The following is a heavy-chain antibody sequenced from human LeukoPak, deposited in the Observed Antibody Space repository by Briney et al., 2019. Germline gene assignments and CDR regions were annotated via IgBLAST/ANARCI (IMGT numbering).Heavy chain of an antibody. J-gene: IGHJ4*02. CDR1: GVTCGECV. D-gene: IGHD3-22*01. CDR3: TGSSDYYDGSGYYFPLGY. V-gene: IGHV3-49*04. CDR2: IRSKVYGGTT. Sequence: PGGSLRHLCTVAGVTCGECVLSSVVAASGKKLEWVGFIRSKVYGGTTEYAASVKGRFTISRDDSKSIAYLQMNSLKTEDTAVYYCTGSSDYYDGSGYYFPLGYWGQGTLVTVSS.